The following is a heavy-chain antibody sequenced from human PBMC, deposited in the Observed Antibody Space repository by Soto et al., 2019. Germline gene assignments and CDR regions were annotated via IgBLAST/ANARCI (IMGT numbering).Heavy chain of an antibody. D-gene: IGHD3-10*01. CDR2: ISSSSSNI. V-gene: IGHV3-21*01. CDR3: ARDLYGSGSYYLY. CDR1: GFSFSSFA. Sequence: GGSLRLSCAASGFSFSSFAMNWVRQAPGKGLEWVSTISSSSSNIYYADSVKGRFTISRDNAKNSLYLQMNSLRAEDTAVYYCARDLYGSGSYYLYWGQGTLVTVSS. J-gene: IGHJ4*02.